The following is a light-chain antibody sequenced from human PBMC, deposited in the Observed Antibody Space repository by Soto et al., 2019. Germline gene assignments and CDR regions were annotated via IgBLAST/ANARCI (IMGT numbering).Light chain of an antibody. J-gene: IGKJ1*01. CDR2: NXS. Sequence: IHMTQSPSTLVASLGDRVTVSXRASSSIGMWLAWHQQQPGXAPRXXXANXSNLQRGGPSRFSGSGSGTEFTRTITSLQPEDSAKYYRQQYKDDSGIFGQGTKVDIK. V-gene: IGKV1-5*01. CDR3: QQYKDDSGI. CDR1: SSIGMW.